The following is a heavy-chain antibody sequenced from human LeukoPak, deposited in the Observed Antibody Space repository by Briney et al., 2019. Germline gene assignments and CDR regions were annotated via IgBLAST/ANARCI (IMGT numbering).Heavy chain of an antibody. CDR3: ARDPFIYDSSGFDY. J-gene: IGHJ4*02. V-gene: IGHV1-69*05. D-gene: IGHD3-22*01. CDR1: GGTFSSYA. CDR2: IIPIFGTA. Sequence: GASVKVSCKASGGTFSSYAISWVRQAPGQGLEWMGGIIPIFGTANYAQKFQGRVTITTDESTSTAYMELSSLRSEDTAVYYCARDPFIYDSSGFDYWGQGTLVTVSS.